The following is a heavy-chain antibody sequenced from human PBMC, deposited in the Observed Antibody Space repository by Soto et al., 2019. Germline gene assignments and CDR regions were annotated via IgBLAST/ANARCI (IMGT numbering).Heavy chain of an antibody. D-gene: IGHD3-10*01. V-gene: IGHV4-30-4*01. CDR1: GGPIKTGDYY. CDR3: ARAGFSYGHLLF. J-gene: IGHJ4*02. Sequence: KTSETLSLTCNVSGGPIKTGDYYWNWIRQPPGKGLEWIGYVFYSGATNYSPSLKSRAAISMDTPKNQFSLSLTSVTAADTAVYYCARAGFSYGHLLFWGQGIRVTVSS. CDR2: VFYSGAT.